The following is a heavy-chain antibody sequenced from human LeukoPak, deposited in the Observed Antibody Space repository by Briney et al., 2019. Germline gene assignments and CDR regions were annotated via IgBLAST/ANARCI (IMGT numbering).Heavy chain of an antibody. J-gene: IGHJ4*02. CDR3: AKDILEFYGSYFDY. D-gene: IGHD4-17*01. CDR2: ISYDGSHK. Sequence: PGGSLRLSCAASGFTFSSYAVHWVRQAPGKGLEWVAIISYDGSHKYYADSVKGRFTISRDNSKNTLYLQMNSLRAEDTAVYYCAKDILEFYGSYFDYWGQGTLVTVSS. V-gene: IGHV3-30-3*01. CDR1: GFTFSSYA.